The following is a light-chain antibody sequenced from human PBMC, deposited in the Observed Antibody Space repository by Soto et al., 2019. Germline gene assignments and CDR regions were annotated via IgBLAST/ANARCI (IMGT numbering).Light chain of an antibody. Sequence: DTVLTQSPGTLSLSPVERATLSCMASQSVSSRYIAWYQVKPGQAPRLLIYEASSRATGIPDRFSGSGSGTDFTLSISKVEPEDSAVYYCQQCGRPPRATFGQGTRLEIK. CDR1: QSVSSRY. V-gene: IGKV3-20*01. CDR3: QQCGRPPRAT. CDR2: EAS. J-gene: IGKJ5*01.